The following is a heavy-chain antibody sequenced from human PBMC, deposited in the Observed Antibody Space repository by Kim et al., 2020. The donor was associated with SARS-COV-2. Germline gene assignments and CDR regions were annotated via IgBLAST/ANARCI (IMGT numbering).Heavy chain of an antibody. V-gene: IGHV3-21*01. J-gene: IGHJ4*02. Sequence: YYGDAVKGRFTISRDNAKNSLYLEMNSLRAEDTAVYYCATLWCAELPFDYWGQGTLVTVSS. CDR3: ATLWCAELPFDY. D-gene: IGHD3-10*01.